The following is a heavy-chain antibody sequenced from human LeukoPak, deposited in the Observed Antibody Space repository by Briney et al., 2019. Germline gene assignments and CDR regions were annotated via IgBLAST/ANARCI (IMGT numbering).Heavy chain of an antibody. CDR3: ARGLGDCSGGSCYDAIDI. D-gene: IGHD2-15*01. CDR2: MNPNSGNT. Sequence: ASVKVSCKASGYTFTSYDINWVRQATGQGLEWMGWMNPNSGNTGYAQKFQGRVTMTRNTSISTAYMELSSLRSEDTAVYYCARGLGDCSGGSCYDAIDIWGQGTMVTVSS. V-gene: IGHV1-8*01. CDR1: GYTFTSYD. J-gene: IGHJ3*02.